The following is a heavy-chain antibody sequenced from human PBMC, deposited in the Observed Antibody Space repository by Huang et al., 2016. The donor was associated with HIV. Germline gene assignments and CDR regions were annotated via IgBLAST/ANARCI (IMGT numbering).Heavy chain of an antibody. Sequence: EVQLVQSGAVVKKPGESLKISCKGSGYTFNGYWIGWVRQMSGKGLEWMGIIYPGDSDTTYSPSLQGQVTISAGKSISTAYLQWSGLKASDTAMYYCARQGVGDFVVEPTGLGAFDIWGQGTMVTVSS. J-gene: IGHJ3*02. CDR3: ARQGVGDFVVEPTGLGAFDI. D-gene: IGHD2-2*01. CDR2: IYPGDSDT. V-gene: IGHV5-51*01. CDR1: GYTFNGYW.